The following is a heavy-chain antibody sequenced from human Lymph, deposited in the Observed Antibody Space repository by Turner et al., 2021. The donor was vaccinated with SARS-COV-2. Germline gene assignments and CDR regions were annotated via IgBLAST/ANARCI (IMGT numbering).Heavy chain of an antibody. D-gene: IGHD2-15*01. Sequence: QVQLVQSGAEVKKPGASMKVSCKVSGYTLTELSMHWVRQAPGKGLEWVGCFDPEDGETIYAQKFQGRVTMTEDTSTDTVYMELSSLRSEDTAVYYCATVLCSGGSCYYYGMDVWGQGTTVTVSS. J-gene: IGHJ6*02. CDR1: GYTLTELS. CDR3: ATVLCSGGSCYYYGMDV. CDR2: FDPEDGET. V-gene: IGHV1-24*01.